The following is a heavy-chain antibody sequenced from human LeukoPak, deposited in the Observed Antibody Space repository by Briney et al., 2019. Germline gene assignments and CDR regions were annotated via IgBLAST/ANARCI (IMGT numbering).Heavy chain of an antibody. CDR2: IIPIFGTA. J-gene: IGHJ6*03. D-gene: IGHD2-2*01. CDR3: ARGIPAAISGVRKADYYYYYYMDV. V-gene: IGHV1-69*05. CDR1: GGTFSSYA. Sequence: GASVKVSCKASGGTFSSYAISWVRQAPGQGLEWMGGIIPIFGTANYAQKFQGRVTITTDESTSTAYMELSSLRSEDTAVYYCARGIPAAISGVRKADYYYYYYMDVWGKGTTVTVSS.